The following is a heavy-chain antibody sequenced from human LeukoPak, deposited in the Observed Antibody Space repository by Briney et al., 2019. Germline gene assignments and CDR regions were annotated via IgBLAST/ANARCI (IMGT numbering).Heavy chain of an antibody. V-gene: IGHV3-73*01. CDR1: GFTFSGSA. CDR2: IRSKVNNYAT. Sequence: GRSLKLSCAASGFTFSGSAMNWVRQASGNGLEWIGRIRSKVNNYATTYAASVKGKFTISRDDSKNTLYLQMTSLKTEDTAVYYCTTIQKGNWGQGTLVTVSS. J-gene: IGHJ4*02. D-gene: IGHD5-18*01. CDR3: TTIQKGN.